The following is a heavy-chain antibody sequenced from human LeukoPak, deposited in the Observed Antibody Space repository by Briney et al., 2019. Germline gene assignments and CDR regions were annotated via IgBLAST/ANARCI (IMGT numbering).Heavy chain of an antibody. V-gene: IGHV5-51*01. CDR1: GYSFTSYW. D-gene: IGHD3-22*01. CDR2: IYPGDSDT. CDR3: ARHVYTSGYPLDAFDI. J-gene: IGHJ3*02. Sequence: GESLKVSCKGSGYSFTSYWIGWVRQMPGKGLEWMGIIYPGDSDTRYSPSFQGQVTISAGKSISTAYLQWSSLKASDTAMYYCARHVYTSGYPLDAFDIWGQGTMVTVSS.